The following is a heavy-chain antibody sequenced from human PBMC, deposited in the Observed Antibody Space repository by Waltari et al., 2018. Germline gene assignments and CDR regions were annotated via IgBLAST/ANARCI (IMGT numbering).Heavy chain of an antibody. Sequence: EVQLVVSGGGGVQPGGSLRHSCQASGCTTSTYGMTWVRQAPGKGREWGANIKQDGSEKKHVDSGKGRVAISGDNVPKPLYLQMISVQAEYTAVYYCAKESQIPRIAGAVPDYCFGMDVCGQGTTVTVPS. CDR3: AKESQIPRIAGAVPDYCFGMDV. D-gene: IGHD6-13*01. V-gene: IGHV3-7*01. CDR1: GCTTSTYG. CDR2: IKQDGSEK. J-gene: IGHJ6*02.